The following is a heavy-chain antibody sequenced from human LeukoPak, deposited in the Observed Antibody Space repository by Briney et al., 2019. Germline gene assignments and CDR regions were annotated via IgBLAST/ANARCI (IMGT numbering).Heavy chain of an antibody. V-gene: IGHV4-59*08. CDR2: IYYSGST. J-gene: IGHJ4*02. CDR1: GGSISSYY. CDR3: ARHDQLLFDY. Sequence: PSETLSLTCTVSGGSISSYYWSWIRQPPGKGLEWIGYIYYSGSTNYNPSLKSRVTISVDTSKNQFSLKLSSVTAADTAVYYCARHDQLLFDYWGQGTLVTVSS. D-gene: IGHD2-2*01.